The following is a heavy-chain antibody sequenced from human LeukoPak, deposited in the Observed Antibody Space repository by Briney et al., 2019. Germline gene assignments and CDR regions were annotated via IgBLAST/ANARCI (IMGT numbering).Heavy chain of an antibody. V-gene: IGHV3-23*01. CDR3: AKDLDSLVRGVDCY. CDR1: GFTFSSYA. J-gene: IGHJ4*02. D-gene: IGHD3-10*01. Sequence: GGSLRLSCAASGFTFSSYAMSWVRQAPGKGLEWVSAISGSGGSTFYAASVKGRFTISIDNSKNTLELQMNSLRAEDTAVYYLAKDLDSLVRGVDCYWGQGTLVTVSS. CDR2: ISGSGGST.